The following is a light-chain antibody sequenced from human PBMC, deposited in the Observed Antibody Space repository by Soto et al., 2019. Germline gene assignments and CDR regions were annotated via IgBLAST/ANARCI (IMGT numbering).Light chain of an antibody. Sequence: EIVLTQSPGTLSLFPGERATLSCKTSQSVSSSSLAWYQQTPGQAPRLLIYAASSRATGIPDRFSGSGSGTDFTLTISRLEPEDFAVYYCQQYGSSSWTFGQGTKVEIK. V-gene: IGKV3-20*01. CDR2: AAS. J-gene: IGKJ1*01. CDR1: QSVSSSS. CDR3: QQYGSSSWT.